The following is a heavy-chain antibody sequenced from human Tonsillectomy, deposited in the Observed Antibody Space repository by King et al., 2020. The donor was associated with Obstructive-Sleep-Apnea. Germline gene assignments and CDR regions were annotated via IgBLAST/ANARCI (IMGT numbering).Heavy chain of an antibody. CDR1: GDSISSNY. D-gene: IGHD2-2*01. CDR3: AREDRYSSSNYSLYYFDC. V-gene: IGHV4-4*07. J-gene: IGHJ4*02. Sequence: VQLQESGPGLVKPSETLSLTCSVSGDSISSNYWSWIRQPAGEGLEWVGRIYSDGSTNSNPSLKSRVTMSLDTSKNQFSLKLSSVTAADTAVYFCAREDRYSSSNYSLYYFDCWGQGTLVTVSS. CDR2: IYSDGST.